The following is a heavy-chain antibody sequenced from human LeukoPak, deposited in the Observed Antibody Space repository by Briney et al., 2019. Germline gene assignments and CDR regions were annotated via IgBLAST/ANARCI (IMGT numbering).Heavy chain of an antibody. V-gene: IGHV3-53*01. D-gene: IGHD5-18*01. CDR3: ARERRNTAMVTALDY. J-gene: IGHJ4*02. Sequence: GGSLRLSCAASGFTFNSYWMHWVRQAPGKGLVWVSVIYSGGSTYYADSVKGRFTISRDNSKNTLYLQMNSLRAEDTAVYYCARERRNTAMVTALDYWGQGTLVTVSS. CDR1: GFTFNSYW. CDR2: IYSGGST.